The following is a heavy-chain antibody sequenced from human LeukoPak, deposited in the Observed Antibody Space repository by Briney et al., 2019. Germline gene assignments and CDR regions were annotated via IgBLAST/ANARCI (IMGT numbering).Heavy chain of an antibody. CDR2: ILEDGRIK. CDR1: GFTFDKYG. D-gene: IGHD1-1*01. CDR3: AKDRETTASGTFDY. J-gene: IGHJ4*02. Sequence: GGSLRLSCAASGFTFDKYGMHYIRQAPGKGLEWVAVILEDGRIKKYADSVKDRFTISRDNKNNTLYLQMNRLRAEDTGIYFCAKDRETTASGTFDYWGLGTLVAVSS. V-gene: IGHV3-30*18.